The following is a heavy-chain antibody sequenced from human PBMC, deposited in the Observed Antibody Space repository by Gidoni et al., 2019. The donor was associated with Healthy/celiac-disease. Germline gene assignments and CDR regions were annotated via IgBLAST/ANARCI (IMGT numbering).Heavy chain of an antibody. D-gene: IGHD3-10*01. Sequence: GESGGGLVQPGRSLRLSCTASGFTFGDYAMSWFRQAPGKGLEWVGFIRSKAYGGTTEYAASVKGRFTISRDDSKSIAYLQMNSLKTEDTAVYYCTRDGKRVRGVIKYYFDYWGQGTLVTVSS. J-gene: IGHJ4*02. CDR2: IRSKAYGGTT. CDR3: TRDGKRVRGVIKYYFDY. CDR1: GFTFGDYA. V-gene: IGHV3-49*03.